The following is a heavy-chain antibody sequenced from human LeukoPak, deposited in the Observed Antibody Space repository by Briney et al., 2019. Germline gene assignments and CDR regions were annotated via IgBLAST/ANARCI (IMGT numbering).Heavy chain of an antibody. V-gene: IGHV4-61*01. J-gene: IGHJ4*02. Sequence: PSETLSLTCTVSGVSVSSGSYYWSWIRQPPGKGLEWIGYIYYSGSTNYNPSLKSRVTISVDTSKNQFSLKLSSVTAADTAVYYCARGLSAIVYWGQGTLVTVSS. CDR2: IYYSGST. D-gene: IGHD2-15*01. CDR1: GVSVSSGSYY. CDR3: ARGLSAIVY.